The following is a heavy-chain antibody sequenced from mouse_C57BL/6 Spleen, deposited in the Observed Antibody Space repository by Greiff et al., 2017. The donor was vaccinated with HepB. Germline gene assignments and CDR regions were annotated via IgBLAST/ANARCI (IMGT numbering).Heavy chain of an antibody. V-gene: IGHV5-4*01. J-gene: IGHJ3*01. CDR2: ISDGGSYT. Sequence: EVQLVESGGGLVKPGGSLKLSCAASGFTFSSYAMSWVRQTPEKRLEWVATISDGGSYTYYPDNVKGRFSISRDNAKNNLYLQMSHLKSEDTAMYYCARGRYYSAWFAYWGQGTLVTVSA. D-gene: IGHD2-12*01. CDR3: ARGRYYSAWFAY. CDR1: GFTFSSYA.